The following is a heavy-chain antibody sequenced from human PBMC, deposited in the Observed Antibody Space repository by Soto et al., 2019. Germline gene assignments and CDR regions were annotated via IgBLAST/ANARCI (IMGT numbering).Heavy chain of an antibody. Sequence: PSKTLSLTCAVSGGSISSSNWWSWVRQPPGKGLEWIGEIYHSGSTNYNPSLKSRVTISVDKSKNQFSLKLSSVTAADTAVYYCARGPTEELYGMDVWGQGTTVTVSS. V-gene: IGHV4-4*02. CDR1: GGSISSSNW. CDR2: IYHSGST. CDR3: ARGPTEELYGMDV. J-gene: IGHJ6*02. D-gene: IGHD1-7*01.